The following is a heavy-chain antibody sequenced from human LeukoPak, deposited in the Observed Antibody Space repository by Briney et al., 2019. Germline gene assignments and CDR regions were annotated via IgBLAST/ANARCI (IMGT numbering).Heavy chain of an antibody. CDR1: GFTFSSYW. D-gene: IGHD2-21*02. J-gene: IGHJ3*02. CDR3: ARMTAHAFDI. V-gene: IGHV3-74*01. CDR2: INGDGGRT. Sequence: GGSLRLSCAASGFTFSSYWMHWVRQAPGKGLVWVSCINGDGGRTNYADSVKGRFTISRDNDKNTLYLQMNSLRAEDTAVYYCARMTAHAFDIWGQGTMVTVSS.